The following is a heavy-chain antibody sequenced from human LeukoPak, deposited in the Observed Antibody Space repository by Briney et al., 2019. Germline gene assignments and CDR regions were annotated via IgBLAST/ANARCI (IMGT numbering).Heavy chain of an antibody. V-gene: IGHV3-74*01. CDR1: GFTFGSYW. CDR3: ALLSAVTPRPDGFDI. CDR2: ISPDGYSI. J-gene: IGHJ3*02. D-gene: IGHD2-21*02. Sequence: GGSLRLSCAASGFTFGSYWMHWVRKAPGKGLVWVSRISPDGYSIVDADSVKGRFTISRDNAKNSLYLQMNSLRAEDTAVYYCALLSAVTPRPDGFDIWGQGTLVTVSS.